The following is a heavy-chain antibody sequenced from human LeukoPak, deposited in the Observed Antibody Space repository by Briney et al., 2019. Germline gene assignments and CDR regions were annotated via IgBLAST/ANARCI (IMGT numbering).Heavy chain of an antibody. CDR3: ARDGGHSADY. Sequence: PGGSLRLSCAASGFTFSSYWMSWVRQAPGKGLEWVATIKGDGSDKYYVDSVKGRFTISRDNAKNSLFLQMNSLRAEDTAVYYCARDGGHSADYWGQGTQVTVSS. CDR2: IKGDGSDK. D-gene: IGHD1-26*01. V-gene: IGHV3-7*01. J-gene: IGHJ4*02. CDR1: GFTFSSYW.